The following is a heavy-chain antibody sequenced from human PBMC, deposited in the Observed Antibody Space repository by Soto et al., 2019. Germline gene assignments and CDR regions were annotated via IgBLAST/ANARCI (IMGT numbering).Heavy chain of an antibody. CDR1: GGSISSGGYY. V-gene: IGHV4-31*03. Sequence: SETLSLTCTVSGGSISSGGYYWSWIRQHPGKGLEWIGYIYYSGSTYYNPSLKSRVTISVDTSKNQFSLKLSSVTAADTAVYYCARGWSIAARVEVYFVNWGPGTLVTVSS. CDR2: IYYSGST. CDR3: ARGWSIAARVEVYFVN. J-gene: IGHJ4*02. D-gene: IGHD6-6*01.